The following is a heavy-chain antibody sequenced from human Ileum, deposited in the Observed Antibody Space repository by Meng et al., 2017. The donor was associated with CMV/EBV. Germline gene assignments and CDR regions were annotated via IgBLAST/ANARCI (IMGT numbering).Heavy chain of an antibody. CDR2: IYYTVST. CDR1: GDSISSYY. J-gene: IGHJ4*02. D-gene: IGHD2-2*01. V-gene: IGHV4-59*01. Sequence: SETLSLTCNVSGDSISSYYWNWVRHPPGKGLEWIGYIYYTVSTNYNPSLKSRATIAVDTSKNQFSLKLSSVTAADTAVYYGARGRYCSSTSCSPFDYWGQGALVTVSS. CDR3: ARGRYCSSTSCSPFDY.